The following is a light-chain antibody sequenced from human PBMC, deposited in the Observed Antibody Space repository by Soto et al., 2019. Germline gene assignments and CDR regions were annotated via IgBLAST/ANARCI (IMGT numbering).Light chain of an antibody. J-gene: IGKJ5*01. V-gene: IGKV3-11*01. CDR3: QQRSNWST. Sequence: EIVLTQSPATLSLSPGERATLSCRASQSVSSYLAWYQQKPGQAPRLLIYEASNRATGIPARFSGSGSGTDFTLTISSLEPEDSAVYYCQQRSNWSTFGQGTRLETK. CDR1: QSVSSY. CDR2: EAS.